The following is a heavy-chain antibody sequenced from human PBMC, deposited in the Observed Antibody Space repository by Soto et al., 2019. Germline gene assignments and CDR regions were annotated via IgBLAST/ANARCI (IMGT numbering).Heavy chain of an antibody. J-gene: IGHJ6*02. CDR1: GGSVRSSRYY. D-gene: IGHD1-1*01. V-gene: IGHV4-61*05. Sequence: PSETLSLTCSVSGGSVRSSRYYRGWIRQPPVNLLEWIGYVYYSGNTNYNPSLKSRATISIDNFNDQFFLKFTSVTPADTAKYYRARAPGLDPPYSYALDVGGPGTTVT. CDR3: ARAPGLDPPYSYALDV. CDR2: VYYSGNT.